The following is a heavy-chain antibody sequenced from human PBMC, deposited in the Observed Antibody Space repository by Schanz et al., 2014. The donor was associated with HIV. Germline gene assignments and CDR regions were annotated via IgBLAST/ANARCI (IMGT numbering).Heavy chain of an antibody. J-gene: IGHJ4*02. CDR3: AKLILGLAGVDY. Sequence: QVQLVQSGAVMKKPGASVKVSCKASGFTFISYGISWVRQAPGQGLEWMGWINPNSGGTNYAPKYQGRVTMTRDTSINTAYMELSRLRSDDTAMYYCAKLILGLAGVDYWGQGTLVTVSS. CDR2: INPNSGGT. CDR1: GFTFISYG. D-gene: IGHD6-19*01. V-gene: IGHV1-2*02.